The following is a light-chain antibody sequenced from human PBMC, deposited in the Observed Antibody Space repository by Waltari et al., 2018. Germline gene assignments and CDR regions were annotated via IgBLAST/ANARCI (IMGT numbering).Light chain of an antibody. CDR2: SAS. J-gene: IGKJ4*01. Sequence: DIKMTQSPSSLSAYVGHRVTITCRASQDISIWLAWYQQKPGKAPNLLISSASRLQTGVPSRFSGGGSGTDFTLTINSLQPEDVATYYCQQANTFPLSFGGGTKVEI. V-gene: IGKV1-12*01. CDR3: QQANTFPLS. CDR1: QDISIW.